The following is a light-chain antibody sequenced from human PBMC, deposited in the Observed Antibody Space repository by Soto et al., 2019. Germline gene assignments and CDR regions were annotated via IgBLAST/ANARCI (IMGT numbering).Light chain of an antibody. J-gene: IGKJ4*01. CDR2: AAS. V-gene: IGKV1-27*01. CDR1: QAISNY. Sequence: DIQMTQSPSSLSASVGDRVTITCRASQAISNYLAWYQQKPGKVPKLLIYAASTLQSGVPSRFSGSGSGTDFTLTISSLQPEDVATYYCQKYNSAPTFGGGTRWRS. CDR3: QKYNSAPT.